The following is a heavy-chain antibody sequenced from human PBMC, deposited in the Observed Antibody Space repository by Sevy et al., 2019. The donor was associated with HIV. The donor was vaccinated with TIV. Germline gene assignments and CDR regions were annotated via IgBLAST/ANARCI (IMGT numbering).Heavy chain of an antibody. CDR1: GFTFSSYA. V-gene: IGHV3-30-3*01. CDR3: ARDVAYCGGDCHPQFDY. J-gene: IGHJ4*02. CDR2: ISYDGSNK. Sequence: GGSLRLSCAASGFTFSSYAMHWVRQAPGKGLEWVAVISYDGSNKYYADSVKGRFTISRDNSKNTLYLQMNSLRAEDTAVYYCARDVAYCGGDCHPQFDYWGQGTLVTVSS. D-gene: IGHD2-21*02.